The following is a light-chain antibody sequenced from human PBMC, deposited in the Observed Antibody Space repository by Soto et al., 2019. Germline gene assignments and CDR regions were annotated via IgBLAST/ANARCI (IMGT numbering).Light chain of an antibody. J-gene: IGKJ1*01. Sequence: EIVLTQSPVTLSLSPGEGATLSCRASQTVLSNLAWYQQKPGQAPKLLIYGASTRATDIPARFSGSGSGTEFTLTISSLQSEDFAVYYCQQYYSWPRTFGQGTKV. CDR2: GAS. V-gene: IGKV3-15*01. CDR1: QTVLSN. CDR3: QQYYSWPRT.